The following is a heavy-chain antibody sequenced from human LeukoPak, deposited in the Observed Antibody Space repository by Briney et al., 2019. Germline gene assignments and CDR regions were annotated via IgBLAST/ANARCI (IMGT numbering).Heavy chain of an antibody. Sequence: SVKVSCKASGGTFSNDAISWMRQAPGQGLEWMGGIIPIFGPTNYAQNFKGRVTITADESMSTSYMEMSSLRSEDTAVYYCARESWSPPHYYFGLDVWGQGTTVTVSS. J-gene: IGHJ6*02. D-gene: IGHD2-8*02. CDR1: GGTFSNDA. CDR3: ARESWSPPHYYFGLDV. V-gene: IGHV1-69*13. CDR2: IIPIFGPT.